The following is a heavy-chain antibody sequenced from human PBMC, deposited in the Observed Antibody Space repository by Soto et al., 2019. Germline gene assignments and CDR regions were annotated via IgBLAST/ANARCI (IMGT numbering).Heavy chain of an antibody. CDR3: ARDRSDTSNSFDAFDI. J-gene: IGHJ3*02. Sequence: QVQLVQSGAEVKKPGASVKVSCKASGYTFTSYDINWVRQATGQGLEWMGWMNPNSGNTGYAQKFQGRVTMTRNTSISTAYMELSSLRSEDTAVYYCARDRSDTSNSFDAFDIWGQGTMVTVSS. D-gene: IGHD1-1*01. V-gene: IGHV1-8*01. CDR1: GYTFTSYD. CDR2: MNPNSGNT.